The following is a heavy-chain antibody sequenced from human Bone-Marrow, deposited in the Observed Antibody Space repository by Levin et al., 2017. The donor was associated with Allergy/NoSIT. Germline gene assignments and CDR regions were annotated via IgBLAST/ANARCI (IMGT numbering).Heavy chain of an antibody. CDR1: GGSVSSGTYY. V-gene: IGHV4-61*01. CDR2: INYRGST. Sequence: PSETLSLTCTVSGGSVSSGTYYWSWIRQPPGKGLEWIGYINYRGSTKYNPSLKSRVTISVDTSNNEFSLKLSSVTAADTAVYYCARNRIVVAGGNDYYYGMDGWGQGTTVTVAS. D-gene: IGHD6-19*01. J-gene: IGHJ6*02. CDR3: ARNRIVVAGGNDYYYGMDG.